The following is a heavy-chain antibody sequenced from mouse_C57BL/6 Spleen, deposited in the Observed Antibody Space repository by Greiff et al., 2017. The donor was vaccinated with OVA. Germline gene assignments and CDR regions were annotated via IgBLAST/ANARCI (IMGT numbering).Heavy chain of an antibody. Sequence: QVQLKQSGAELVRPGASVTLSCKASGYTFTDYEMHWVKQTPVHGLEWIGAIDPETGGTAYNQKFKGKAILTADKSSSTAYMELRSLTSEDSAVYYCTRDDGYLWFAYWGQGTLVTVSA. CDR3: TRDDGYLWFAY. CDR1: GYTFTDYE. D-gene: IGHD2-3*01. V-gene: IGHV1-15*01. J-gene: IGHJ3*01. CDR2: IDPETGGT.